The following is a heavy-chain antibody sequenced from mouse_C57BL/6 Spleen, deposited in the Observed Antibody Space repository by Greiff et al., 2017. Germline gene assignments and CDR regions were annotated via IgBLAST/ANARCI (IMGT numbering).Heavy chain of an antibody. CDR1: GYAFSSSW. J-gene: IGHJ1*03. CDR3: ATVEGYFDV. D-gene: IGHD1-1*01. V-gene: IGHV1-82*01. Sequence: VQLQQSGPELVKPGASVKISCKASGYAFSSSWMNWVKQRPGKGLEWIGRIYPGDGDTNYNGKFKGKDTLTADKSSSTAYMQLSSLTSEDSAVYFCATVEGYFDVWGTGTTVTVSS. CDR2: IYPGDGDT.